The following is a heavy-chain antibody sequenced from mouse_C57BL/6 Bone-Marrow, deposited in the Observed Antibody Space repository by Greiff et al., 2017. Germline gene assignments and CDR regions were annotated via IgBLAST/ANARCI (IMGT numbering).Heavy chain of an antibody. CDR2: IYPRSGNT. Sequence: VQLQQSGAELARPGASVKLSCKASGYTFTSYGISWVKQRPGQGLEWIGEIYPRSGNTYYNEKFKGKATLTADKSSSTAYMELRSLTSEDSAVYFCARNDYDGAWFAYWGQGTLVTVSA. CDR3: ARNDYDGAWFAY. D-gene: IGHD2-4*01. J-gene: IGHJ3*01. V-gene: IGHV1-81*01. CDR1: GYTFTSYG.